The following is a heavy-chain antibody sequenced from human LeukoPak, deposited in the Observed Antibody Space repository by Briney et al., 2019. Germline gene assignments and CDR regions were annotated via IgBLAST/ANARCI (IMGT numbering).Heavy chain of an antibody. CDR1: GGSISRDY. Sequence: SETLSLTCTVSGGSISRDYWNWIRQPPGKGLEWIGDIDYSGRTNYNPSLKSRVTISVDTSKNQFSLKLSPVTAADTAVYYCARHLWRGGTTDSFDIWGQGTMVSVSS. CDR3: ARHLWRGGTTDSFDI. D-gene: IGHD3-10*01. CDR2: IDYSGRT. J-gene: IGHJ3*02. V-gene: IGHV4-59*08.